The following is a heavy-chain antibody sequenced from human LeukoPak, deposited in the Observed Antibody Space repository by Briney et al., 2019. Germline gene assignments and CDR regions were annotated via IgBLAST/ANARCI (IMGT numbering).Heavy chain of an antibody. V-gene: IGHV1-2*02. Sequence: ASVKVSFKASGYTFTGYYMHWVRQAPGQGLEWMGWINPNSGGTSYAQKFQGRVTMTRDTSISTAYMELSRLRSDDTAVYYCARDRGDVEMATDYWGQGTLVTVSS. D-gene: IGHD5-24*01. CDR1: GYTFTGYY. J-gene: IGHJ4*02. CDR3: ARDRGDVEMATDY. CDR2: INPNSGGT.